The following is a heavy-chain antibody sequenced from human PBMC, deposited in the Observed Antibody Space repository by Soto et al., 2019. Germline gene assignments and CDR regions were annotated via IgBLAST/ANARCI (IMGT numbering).Heavy chain of an antibody. CDR1: GYTLTELS. J-gene: IGHJ6*02. CDR3: ATKGRWYVGYYYYGMDV. CDR2: FDPEDGET. V-gene: IGHV1-24*01. Sequence: QVQLVQSGAEVKKPGASVKVSCKVSGYTLTELSMHWVRQAPGKGLEWMGGFDPEDGETIYAQKFQGRGTMTEDTSTDTDYMELSSLRSEDTAVYYCATKGRWYVGYYYYGMDVWGQGTTVTVSS. D-gene: IGHD6-13*01.